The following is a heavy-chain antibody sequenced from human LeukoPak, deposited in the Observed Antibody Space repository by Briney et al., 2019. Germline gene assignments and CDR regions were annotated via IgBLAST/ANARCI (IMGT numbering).Heavy chain of an antibody. CDR2: IIPILGIA. D-gene: IGHD3-22*01. CDR3: ARRRYYDSSGPYYYYAMDV. CDR1: GGTFSSYA. Sequence: SVKVSCKASGGTFSSYAISWVRQAPGQGLEWMGRIIPILGIANYAQKFQGRVTITADKSTSTAYMELSSLRSEDTAVYYCARRRYYDSSGPYYYYAMDVWGQGTTVTVSS. V-gene: IGHV1-69*04. J-gene: IGHJ6*02.